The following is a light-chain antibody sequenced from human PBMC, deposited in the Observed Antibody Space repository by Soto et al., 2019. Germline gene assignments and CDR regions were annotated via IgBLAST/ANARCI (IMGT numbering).Light chain of an antibody. V-gene: IGKV1-12*01. CDR2: AAS. Sequence: DIQMTQSPSSVAASVGDTINITCRARQDIKKWLAWYQQKPGKAPKVLIYAASNLESGVSSRFSGSGAGTEFSLTISSLQNEDFATYFCHQASSFPYSFGPGTKVDIK. CDR3: HQASSFPYS. CDR1: QDIKKW. J-gene: IGKJ3*01.